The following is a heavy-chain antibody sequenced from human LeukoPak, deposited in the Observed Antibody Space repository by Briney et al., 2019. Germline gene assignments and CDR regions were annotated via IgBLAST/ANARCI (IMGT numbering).Heavy chain of an antibody. CDR1: GFTFSSYA. J-gene: IGHJ4*02. D-gene: IGHD3-22*01. CDR2: ISGSGGST. Sequence: GGSLRLSCAASGFTFSSYAMSWVRQAPGKGLEWVSAISGSGGSTYYADSVKGRFAISRDNSKNTLYLQMNSLRAEDTAVYYCAKAHQPVYYYDSSGYSDYWGQGTLVTVSS. V-gene: IGHV3-23*01. CDR3: AKAHQPVYYYDSSGYSDY.